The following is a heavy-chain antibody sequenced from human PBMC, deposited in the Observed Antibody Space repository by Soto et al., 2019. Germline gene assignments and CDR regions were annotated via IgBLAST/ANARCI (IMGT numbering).Heavy chain of an antibody. D-gene: IGHD2-21*02. CDR1: GFTFSMYS. J-gene: IGHJ6*02. CDR2: IPQEGVDG. Sequence: GGSLRLSCEVSGFTFSMYSMSWVRQSPGKGLEWVAKIPQEGVDGHYADSVKGRFTISRDNGKNSLYLQLSNLRAEDTAVYYCARDHLILPAHDFFYGSDVWGRGATVTVSS. CDR3: ARDHLILPAHDFFYGSDV. V-gene: IGHV3-7*03.